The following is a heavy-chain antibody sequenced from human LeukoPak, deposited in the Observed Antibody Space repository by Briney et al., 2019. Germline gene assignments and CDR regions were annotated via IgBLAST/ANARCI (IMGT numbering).Heavy chain of an antibody. V-gene: IGHV3-30*02. D-gene: IGHD3-10*01. CDR1: GFTFSSYG. CDR3: ARDRTYYYGSGSYYWDY. Sequence: GGSLRLSCAASGFTFSSYGMHWVRQAPGKGLEWVAFIRYDGSNKYYADSVKGRFTISRDNSKNTLYLQMNSLRAEDTAVYYCARDRTYYYGSGSYYWDYWGQGTLVTVSS. J-gene: IGHJ4*02. CDR2: IRYDGSNK.